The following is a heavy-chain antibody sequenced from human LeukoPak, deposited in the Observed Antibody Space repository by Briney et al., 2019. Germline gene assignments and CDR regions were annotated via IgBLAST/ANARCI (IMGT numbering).Heavy chain of an antibody. D-gene: IGHD2-21*02. V-gene: IGHV1-69*04. CDR3: ARGPNSGGDCYSEYFQH. CDR2: IIPILGIA. Sequence: SVKVSCKASGGTFSSYAISWVRQAPGQGLEWMGRIIPILGIANYAQKFQGRVTITADKSTSTAYMELSSLRSEDTAVYYCARGPNSGGDCYSEYFQHSGQGTLVTVFS. J-gene: IGHJ1*01. CDR1: GGTFSSYA.